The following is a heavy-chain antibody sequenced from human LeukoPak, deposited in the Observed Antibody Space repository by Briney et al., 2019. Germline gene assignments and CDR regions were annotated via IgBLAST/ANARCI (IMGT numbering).Heavy chain of an antibody. Sequence: GGSLRPSCAASGFTFSSYDMSWIRQAPGKGLGWVSVISGSGSSTYYADSVKGRFTISRDNSKSTMYLQMNSLRAEDTAVYYCAKDRHAPGRYCSSAICFPFDIWGQGTLVTVSS. CDR2: ISGSGSST. V-gene: IGHV3-23*01. J-gene: IGHJ5*02. D-gene: IGHD2-2*01. CDR3: AKDRHAPGRYCSSAICFPFDI. CDR1: GFTFSSYD.